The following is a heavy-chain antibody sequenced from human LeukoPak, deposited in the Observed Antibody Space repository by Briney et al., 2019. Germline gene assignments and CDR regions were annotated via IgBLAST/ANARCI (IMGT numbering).Heavy chain of an antibody. D-gene: IGHD3-10*01. V-gene: IGHV3-11*04. CDR1: RFTFSDYY. J-gene: IGHJ4*02. Sequence: PGGSLRLSCAASRFTFSDYYMSWVRQAPGKGLEWVSYISGSGSTIYYSDSVKGRFTCSRDNAKNSLYMQMNSLRAEDTAVYFCVREDYYYASGVWGQGTLVTVSS. CDR2: ISGSGSTI. CDR3: VREDYYYASGV.